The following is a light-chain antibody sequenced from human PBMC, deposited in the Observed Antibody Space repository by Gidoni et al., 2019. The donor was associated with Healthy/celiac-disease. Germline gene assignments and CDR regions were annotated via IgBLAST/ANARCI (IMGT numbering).Light chain of an antibody. Sequence: EIVLTQSPGTLSLSPGERATLSCRASQSVSSSYLAWYQQKPGQAPRLLIYVASSRATGIPDRVSGSGSGTDFTLTISRLEPEDFAVYYCQQYGSSPLTFGGGTKVEIK. CDR2: VAS. CDR3: QQYGSSPLT. CDR1: QSVSSSY. V-gene: IGKV3-20*01. J-gene: IGKJ4*01.